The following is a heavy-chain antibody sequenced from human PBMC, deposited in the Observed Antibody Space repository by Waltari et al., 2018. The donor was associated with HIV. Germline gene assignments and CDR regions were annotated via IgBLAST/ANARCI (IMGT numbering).Heavy chain of an antibody. V-gene: IGHV3-21*01. CDR1: RFTFSSYR. J-gene: IGHJ3*02. Sequence: VQLVESGGGLVKPGGSLRLSCAASRFTFSSYRMNWVRQAPGKGLEWGSSISSGSVYIYYADSVKGRFTISRDNAKNSLYLQMNSLRAEDTAVYYCARDEAEMATLTAFDIWGQGTMVTVSS. D-gene: IGHD5-12*01. CDR3: ARDEAEMATLTAFDI. CDR2: ISSGSVYI.